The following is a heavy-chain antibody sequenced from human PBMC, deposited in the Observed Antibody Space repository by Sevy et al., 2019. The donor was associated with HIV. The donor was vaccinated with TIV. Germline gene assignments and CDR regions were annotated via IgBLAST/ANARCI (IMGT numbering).Heavy chain of an antibody. Sequence: SLRLSCAASGFTFDDYAMHWVRQAPGKGLEWVSGISWNSGSIGYADSVKGRFTISRDNAKNSLYLQMNSLRAEDTALYYSAKGVDTAMENYYYYGMDVWGQGTTVTVSS. J-gene: IGHJ6*02. V-gene: IGHV3-9*01. D-gene: IGHD5-18*01. CDR1: GFTFDDYA. CDR3: AKGVDTAMENYYYYGMDV. CDR2: ISWNSGSI.